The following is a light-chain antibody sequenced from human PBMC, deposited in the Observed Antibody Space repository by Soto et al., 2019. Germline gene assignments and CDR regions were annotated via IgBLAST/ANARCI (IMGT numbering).Light chain of an antibody. CDR3: QQRGDWPPIT. CDR2: NAS. Sequence: EIVLTQSPATLSLSPGERAILSCRASQSVSTFLAWCQQKPGQPPRLLIYNASNRTTGIPARFSGSGSGTDFTLTISSLEPEDFAVYYCQQRGDWPPITFGQGTRLEIK. V-gene: IGKV3-11*01. J-gene: IGKJ5*01. CDR1: QSVSTF.